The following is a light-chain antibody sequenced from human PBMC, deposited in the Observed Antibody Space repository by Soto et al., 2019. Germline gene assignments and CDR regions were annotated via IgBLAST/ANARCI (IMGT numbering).Light chain of an antibody. CDR3: CSYAGNINYV. V-gene: IGLV2-23*01. Sequence: QSALTQPASVSGSPGQSIAISCTGTSSDVGRYNLVSWYQHHPGKAPKVIIYEDTKRPSGVSNRFSGSKSGNTASLTISVLEAEDEADYYCCSYAGNINYVFGTGTKVTVL. CDR1: SSDVGRYNL. CDR2: EDT. J-gene: IGLJ1*01.